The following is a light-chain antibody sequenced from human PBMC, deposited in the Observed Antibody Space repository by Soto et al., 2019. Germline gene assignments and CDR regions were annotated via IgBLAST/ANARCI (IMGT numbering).Light chain of an antibody. CDR3: QSYDSSLGTWV. CDR1: SSNIGAAYD. V-gene: IGLV1-40*01. J-gene: IGLJ3*02. CDR2: GNT. Sequence: QSVLTQPPSVSGAPGQRVTISCTGSSSNIGAAYDVHWYQHLPGTAPKLLIYGNTNRPSGVPDRFSGSKSGTSASLAITGLQAEDEAEYYCQSYDSSLGTWVFGGGTKLTVL.